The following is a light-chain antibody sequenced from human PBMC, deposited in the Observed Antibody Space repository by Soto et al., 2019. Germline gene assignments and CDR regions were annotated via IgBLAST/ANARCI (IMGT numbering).Light chain of an antibody. Sequence: QSVLTQPASVSGSPGQSITISCTGTSSDVGGYNYVSWYQQHPGKAPKLMIYDVSNRPSGVSNRFSGSKSGNTASLTISGLHAEDEADYYCISYTSSSTLYVFGTGTKVTVL. V-gene: IGLV2-14*01. CDR1: SSDVGGYNY. CDR2: DVS. CDR3: ISYTSSSTLYV. J-gene: IGLJ1*01.